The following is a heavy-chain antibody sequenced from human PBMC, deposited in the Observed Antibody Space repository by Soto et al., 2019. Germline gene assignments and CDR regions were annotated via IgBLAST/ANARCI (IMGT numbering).Heavy chain of an antibody. CDR3: ARGDNNKNDFPSESRGYWFDP. Sequence: SETLSLTCAVYGGSFSGYYWSWIRQPPGKGLEWIGEINHSGSTNYNPSLKSRVTISVDTSKNQFSLKLSSVTAADTAVYYCARGDNNKNDFPSESRGYWFDPWGQGTLVTVSS. CDR2: INHSGST. CDR1: GGSFSGYY. J-gene: IGHJ5*02. V-gene: IGHV4-34*01. D-gene: IGHD6-19*01.